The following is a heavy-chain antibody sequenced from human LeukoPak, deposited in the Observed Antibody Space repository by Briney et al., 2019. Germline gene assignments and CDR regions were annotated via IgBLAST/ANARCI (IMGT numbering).Heavy chain of an antibody. CDR1: GGSISGYY. J-gene: IGHJ3*02. CDR3: ARRKWESPAFDI. Sequence: SETLSLTCTVSGGSISGYYLNWIRQPPGKGLEWIGYIYYSGNTNYNPSLKSRVTILVDTSKNQFSLKLTSVTAADTAVYYCARRKWESPAFDIWGQGTMVTVSS. CDR2: IYYSGNT. D-gene: IGHD1-26*01. V-gene: IGHV4-59*01.